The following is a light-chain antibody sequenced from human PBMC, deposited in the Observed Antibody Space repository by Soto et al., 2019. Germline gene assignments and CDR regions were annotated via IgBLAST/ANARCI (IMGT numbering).Light chain of an antibody. Sequence: DIQMTQSPSSLSASVGDRVTITCRASQSISSYLNWYQQKPGKAPKLLIYAASSLQSGVPSRFSGSGSGTDFTLTIRSLQPEDFATYYCQQSYSNPRTFGQGTQVEIK. CDR2: AAS. J-gene: IGKJ1*01. V-gene: IGKV1-39*01. CDR1: QSISSY. CDR3: QQSYSNPRT.